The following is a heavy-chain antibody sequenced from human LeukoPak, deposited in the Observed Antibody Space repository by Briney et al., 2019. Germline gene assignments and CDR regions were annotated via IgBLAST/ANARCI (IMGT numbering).Heavy chain of an antibody. CDR1: GYTFASYD. V-gene: IGHV1-8*03. CDR3: ARGGSSSTLDY. J-gene: IGHJ4*02. CDR2: MNPNSGNT. D-gene: IGHD6-6*01. Sequence: ASVKVSCKASGYTFASYDINWVRQATGQGREWMGWMNPNSGNTGYAQKFQGRVTITRNTSISTAYMELSSLRSEDTAVYYCARGGSSSTLDYWGQGTLVTVSS.